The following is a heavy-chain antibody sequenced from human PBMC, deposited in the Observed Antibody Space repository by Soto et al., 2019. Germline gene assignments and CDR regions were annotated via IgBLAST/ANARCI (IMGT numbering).Heavy chain of an antibody. D-gene: IGHD3-16*01. CDR2: VSADGGNT. V-gene: IGHV3-23*01. CDR3: AKDPPIGVGF. J-gene: IGHJ4*02. Sequence: EVQLLESGGDLVQPGGSLRLSCAASGFTFKIYAMSGARQAPGKGLQWVSSVSADGGNTYYADSVKGRFSISRDNSKNTVYLQMNSLRDDDTAVYYCAKDPPIGVGFWGQGTLVTVSS. CDR1: GFTFKIYA.